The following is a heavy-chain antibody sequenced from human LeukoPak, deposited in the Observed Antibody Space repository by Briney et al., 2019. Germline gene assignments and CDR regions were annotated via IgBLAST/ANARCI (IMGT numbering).Heavy chain of an antibody. CDR1: GGSFSGYY. D-gene: IGHD6-19*01. CDR3: ARHKYSSGWYRALHYYYYMDV. V-gene: IGHV4-34*01. Sequence: SETLSLTCAVYGGSFSGYYWSWIRQPPGKGLEWIGEINHSGSTNYNPSLKSRVTISVDTSKNQFSLKLSSVTAADTAVYYCARHKYSSGWYRALHYYYYMDVWGKGTTVTISS. CDR2: INHSGST. J-gene: IGHJ6*03.